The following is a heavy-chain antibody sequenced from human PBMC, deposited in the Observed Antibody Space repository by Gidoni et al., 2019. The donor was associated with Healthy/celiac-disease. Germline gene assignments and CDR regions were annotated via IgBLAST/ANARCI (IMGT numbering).Heavy chain of an antibody. J-gene: IGHJ4*02. Sequence: QVQLQESGPGLVKPSETLSLTCTVSGGSISSYYWSWIRQPPGKGLEWIGYIYYSGSTNYNPSLKSRVTISVDTSKNQFSLKQSSVTAADTAVYYCANGVDTSLFDYWGQGTLVTVSS. V-gene: IGHV4-59*08. CDR2: IYYSGST. D-gene: IGHD5-18*01. CDR1: GGSISSYY. CDR3: ANGVDTSLFDY.